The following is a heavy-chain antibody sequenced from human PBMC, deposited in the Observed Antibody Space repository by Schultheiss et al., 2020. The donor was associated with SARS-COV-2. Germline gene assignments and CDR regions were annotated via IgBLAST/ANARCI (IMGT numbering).Heavy chain of an antibody. CDR1: GGSFSGYY. J-gene: IGHJ6*02. Sequence: SETLSLTCAVYGGSFSGYYWSWIRQPAGKGLEWIGRIYTSGSTNYNPSLKSRVTISVDTSKNQFSLKLSSVTAADTAVYYCARGGCSGGSCYYGMDVWGQGTTVTVSS. CDR2: IYTSGST. CDR3: ARGGCSGGSCYYGMDV. D-gene: IGHD2-15*01. V-gene: IGHV4-59*10.